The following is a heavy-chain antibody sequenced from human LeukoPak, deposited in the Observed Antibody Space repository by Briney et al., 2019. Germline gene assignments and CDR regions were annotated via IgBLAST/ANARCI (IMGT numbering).Heavy chain of an antibody. J-gene: IGHJ4*02. V-gene: IGHV4-30-2*01. CDR3: ARDVFGLDY. CDR1: GGSISSGGYY. CDR2: IYHSGST. Sequence: SETLSLTCTVSGGSISSGGYYWSWIRQPPGKGLEWIGYIYHSGSTYYNPSLKSRVTISVDRSKNQFSLKLSSVTAADTAVYYCARDVFGLDYWGQGTLVTVSS. D-gene: IGHD3-10*01.